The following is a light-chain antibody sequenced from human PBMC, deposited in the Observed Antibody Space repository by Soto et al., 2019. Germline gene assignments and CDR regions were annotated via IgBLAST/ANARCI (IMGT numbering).Light chain of an antibody. CDR2: RNN. Sequence: QSVLTQPPSVSGAPGQRVTISCTGSSSNIGAGYDVHWYQRLPGTAPKLLIFRNNQRPSGVPDRFSGSKSDTSASLAISGLRSEDEADYFCAAWDDSLSRVVFGGGTKVTVL. CDR1: SSNIGAGYD. J-gene: IGLJ3*02. CDR3: AAWDDSLSRVV. V-gene: IGLV1-47*01.